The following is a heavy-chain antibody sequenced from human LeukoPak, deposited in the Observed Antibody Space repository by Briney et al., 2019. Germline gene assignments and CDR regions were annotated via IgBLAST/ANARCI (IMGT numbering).Heavy chain of an antibody. CDR1: GYTXIGYY. J-gene: IGHJ4*02. D-gene: IGHD1-26*01. Sequence: GASVKVSCKASGYTXIGYYMHWVRQAPGRGLEWMGWINHSSGGTNYAQKFQGRVTMTRDTSISTAYMELGRLRSDDTAVYYCASSREPNSGSYSAPPEFDYWGQGTLVTVSS. CDR2: INHSSGGT. V-gene: IGHV1-2*02. CDR3: ASSREPNSGSYSAPPEFDY.